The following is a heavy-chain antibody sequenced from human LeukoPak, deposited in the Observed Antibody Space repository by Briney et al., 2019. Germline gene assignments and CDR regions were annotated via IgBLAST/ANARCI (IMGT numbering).Heavy chain of an antibody. CDR1: GFIFSSFS. J-gene: IGHJ4*02. Sequence: KPGGSLRLSCAASGFIFSSFSMNWVRQAPGKGLEWVSSISGNDYSKFYADSVKGRFTISRDNAKNSLYLQMTSLSAEDAAAYYCARELYRHQDLDYWGQGTLVTVSS. V-gene: IGHV3-21*01. D-gene: IGHD3-16*02. CDR3: ARELYRHQDLDY. CDR2: ISGNDYSK.